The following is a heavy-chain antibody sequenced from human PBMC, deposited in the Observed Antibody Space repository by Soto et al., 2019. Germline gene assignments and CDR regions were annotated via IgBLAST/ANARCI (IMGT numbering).Heavy chain of an antibody. D-gene: IGHD2-8*01. V-gene: IGHV4-59*08. CDR2: IYYSGST. Sequence: PSETLSLTCTVSGGSISSYYWSWIRQPPGKGLEWIGYIYYSGSTNYNPSLKSRVTISVDTSKNQFSLKLSSVTAADTAVYYCARAYYYTNGYSLDPWGQGTLVTVSS. CDR3: ARAYYYTNGYSLDP. J-gene: IGHJ5*02. CDR1: GGSISSYY.